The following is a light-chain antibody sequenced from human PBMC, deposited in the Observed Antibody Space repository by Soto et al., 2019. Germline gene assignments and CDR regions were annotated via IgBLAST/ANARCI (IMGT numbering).Light chain of an antibody. CDR3: QQSYSTPWT. CDR1: QTISSW. Sequence: DIQPTQSPSTLSASAGARATITCRASQTISSWLAWYQQKPGKAPKLLIYAASSLQSGVPSRFSGSGSGTDFTLTISSLQPEDFATYYCQQSYSTPWTFGQGTKVDIK. CDR2: AAS. J-gene: IGKJ1*01. V-gene: IGKV1-39*01.